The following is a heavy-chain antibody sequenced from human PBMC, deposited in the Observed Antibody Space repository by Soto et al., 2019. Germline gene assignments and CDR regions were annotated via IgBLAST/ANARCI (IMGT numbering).Heavy chain of an antibody. V-gene: IGHV3-74*01. CDR2: INSDGSST. CDR1: GFTFSSYW. D-gene: IGHD3-10*01. J-gene: IGHJ4*02. Sequence: GGSLRLCCAASGFTFSSYWMHWVRQAPGKGLVWVSRINSDGSSTSYADSVKGRFTISRDNAKNTLYLQMNSLRAEDTAVYYCARSALYGSGSFSYWGQGTLVTVSS. CDR3: ARSALYGSGSFSY.